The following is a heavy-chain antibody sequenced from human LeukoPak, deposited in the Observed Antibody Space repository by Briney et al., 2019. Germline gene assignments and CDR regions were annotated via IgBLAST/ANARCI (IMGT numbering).Heavy chain of an antibody. CDR3: ARATSLFDY. CDR1: GFTFSDYA. CDR2: ISSSSSYI. V-gene: IGHV3-21*01. Sequence: GGSLRLSCVVSGFTFSDYAMGWVRQAPGKGLEWVSTISSSSSYIYYADSVKGRFTISRDNAKNSLYLQMNSLRAEDTAVYYCARATSLFDYWGQGTLVTVSS. J-gene: IGHJ4*02.